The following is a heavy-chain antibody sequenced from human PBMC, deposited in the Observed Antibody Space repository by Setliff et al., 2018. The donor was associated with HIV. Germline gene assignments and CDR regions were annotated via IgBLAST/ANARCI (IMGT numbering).Heavy chain of an antibody. Sequence: PSETLSLTCTVSGASFSNFYWSWIRQSPGKGLEWIGYIYGSGSTSYNPSLKSRVTISVDTSKNQFSLKLRSLTAADTAVYYCARHHELTAHGLFDSWGQGTLVTVSS. V-gene: IGHV4-59*08. CDR3: ARHHELTAHGLFDS. J-gene: IGHJ4*02. CDR2: IYGSGST. CDR1: GASFSNFY. D-gene: IGHD1-7*01.